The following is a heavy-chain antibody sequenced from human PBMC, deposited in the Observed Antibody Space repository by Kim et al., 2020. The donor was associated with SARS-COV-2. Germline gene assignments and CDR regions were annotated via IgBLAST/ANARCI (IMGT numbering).Heavy chain of an antibody. CDR3: ARDSGDGYYFDK. V-gene: IGHV4-31*11. CDR1: GGSISSGGYY. D-gene: IGHD3-10*01. CDR2: IYYTGST. J-gene: IGHJ4*02. Sequence: SETLSLTCDVSGGSISSGGYYWTWIRQHPEKGLEWIGYIYYTGSTYYKPALESRITMSVDTSKNHFSLKMVSMTAADAAIYYCARDSGDGYYFDKWGRGVLVTVSS.